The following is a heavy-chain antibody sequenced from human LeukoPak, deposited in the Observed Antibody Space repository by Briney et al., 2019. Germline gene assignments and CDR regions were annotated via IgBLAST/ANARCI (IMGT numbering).Heavy chain of an antibody. Sequence: GGSLRLSCAASGFSFSTYWMSWVRQTPEKGLEFVANINQDASVRNYMDSLKGRCTISRDNAKKSVYLEINSLRADDTAVYYCARDPGSSSFDLWGQGAQVTVSS. CDR1: GFSFSTYW. D-gene: IGHD6-13*01. CDR2: INQDASVR. J-gene: IGHJ4*02. V-gene: IGHV3-7*01. CDR3: ARDPGSSSFDL.